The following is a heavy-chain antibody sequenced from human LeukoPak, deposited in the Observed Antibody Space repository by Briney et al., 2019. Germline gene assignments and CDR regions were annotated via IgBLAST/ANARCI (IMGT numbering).Heavy chain of an antibody. J-gene: IGHJ4*02. Sequence: ASVKVSCKPSGYTFTDSYIHWVRQAPGVGLQWMGWISPNNGDTKYAEDFQDRVTMTRDTSINTAYMELTGMTPDDTAVYYCVRSPFGASAYWGRGTLVTVSS. CDR3: VRSPFGASAY. CDR1: GYTFTDSY. V-gene: IGHV1-2*02. CDR2: ISPNNGDT. D-gene: IGHD3-10*01.